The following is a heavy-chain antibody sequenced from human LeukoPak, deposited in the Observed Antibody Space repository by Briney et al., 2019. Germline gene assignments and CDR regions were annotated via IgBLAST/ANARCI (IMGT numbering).Heavy chain of an antibody. D-gene: IGHD3-3*01. V-gene: IGHV3-30*02. CDR3: AKTSLSDPSGHYYYMDV. CDR1: GLTFSNFG. CDR2: IRFDGTSE. J-gene: IGHJ6*03. Sequence: PGGSLRLSCAASGLTFSNFGMHWVRQAPGKGLEWVAFIRFDGTSEFYADSVKARFTISRDNSQNTVSLQLNNLRIEDTALYYCAKTSLSDPSGHYYYMDVWGKGTTVTVSS.